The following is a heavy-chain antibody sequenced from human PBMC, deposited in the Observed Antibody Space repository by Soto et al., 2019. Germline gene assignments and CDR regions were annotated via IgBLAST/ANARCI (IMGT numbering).Heavy chain of an antibody. J-gene: IGHJ6*02. CDR3: ARSAAGAWYYYYGMDV. CDR2: IYYSGST. V-gene: IGHV4-59*01. D-gene: IGHD6-13*01. CDR1: GGSISSYY. Sequence: QVQLQESGPGLVKPSETLSLTCTVSGGSISSYYWSWIRQPPGKGLEWIGYIYYSGSTNYNPSLKSRVTISVDTSKNQFSLKLSSVTAADTAVYYCARSAAGAWYYYYGMDVWAQGTTVSVSS.